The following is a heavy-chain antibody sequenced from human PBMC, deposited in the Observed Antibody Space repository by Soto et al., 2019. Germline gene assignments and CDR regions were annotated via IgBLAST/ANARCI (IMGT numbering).Heavy chain of an antibody. CDR2: ISATGGST. V-gene: IGHV3-23*01. CDR1: GFTFNNYA. D-gene: IGHD6-25*01. CDR3: AKDRLAGNFAY. J-gene: IGHJ4*02. Sequence: EVQVLDSGGGLVQPGGSLRLSCAASGFTFNNYAMNWVRQAPGKGLEWVATISATGGSTYYADSVKGRFTISRDNSKKTLYLQMNGMRVEDTAVYYCAKDRLAGNFAYGGQGTQVTVSS.